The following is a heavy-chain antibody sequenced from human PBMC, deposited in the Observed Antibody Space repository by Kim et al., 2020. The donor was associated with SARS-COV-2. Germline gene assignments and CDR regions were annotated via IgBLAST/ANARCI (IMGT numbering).Heavy chain of an antibody. CDR3: AKDSSSSKYYFDY. D-gene: IGHD6-6*01. Sequence: YAESVQGRFTNSNDNSKNTLYLQMNSLRAEDTAVYYCAKDSSSSKYYFDYWGQGTLVTVSS. J-gene: IGHJ4*02. V-gene: IGHV3-33*06.